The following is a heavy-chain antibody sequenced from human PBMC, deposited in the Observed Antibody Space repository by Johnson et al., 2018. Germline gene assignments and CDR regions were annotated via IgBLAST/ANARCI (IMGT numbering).Heavy chain of an antibody. CDR1: GFTFDDYA. CDR2: ISWNSGSI. V-gene: IGHV3-9*01. Sequence: EVQLVESGGGLVQPGRSLRLSCAASGFTFDDYAMHWVRPAPGKGLEWVSGISWNSGSIGYADSVKGRFTISRDNAKNSLYLQMNSLAEDTALYYCAKDIAAGFYYYYAMDFWGQGTTVTVSS. CDR3: AKDIAAGFYYYYAMDF. D-gene: IGHD6-13*01. J-gene: IGHJ6*02.